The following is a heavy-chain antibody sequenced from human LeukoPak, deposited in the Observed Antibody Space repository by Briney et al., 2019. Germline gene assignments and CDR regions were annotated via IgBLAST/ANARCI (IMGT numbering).Heavy chain of an antibody. V-gene: IGHV1-18*01. CDR2: ISAYNGNT. D-gene: IGHD3-10*01. Sequence: ASVKVSCKASGYTFTSYGISWVRQAPGQGLEWMGWISAYNGNTNYAQKLQGRVTMTRNTSISTAYMELSSLRSEDTAVYYCARERYYYGSGSTDLIVPGLIDYWGQGTLVTVSS. CDR3: ARERYYYGSGSTDLIVPGLIDY. CDR1: GYTFTSYG. J-gene: IGHJ4*02.